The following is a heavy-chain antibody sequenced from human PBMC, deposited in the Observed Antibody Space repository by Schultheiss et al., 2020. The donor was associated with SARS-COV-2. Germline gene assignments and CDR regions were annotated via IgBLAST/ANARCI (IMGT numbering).Heavy chain of an antibody. D-gene: IGHD6-13*01. CDR3: ARGEYSSSWYSVL. CDR1: GGSFSDYY. J-gene: IGHJ4*02. Sequence: SQTLSLTCAVYGGSFSDYYWNWVRQPPGKGLEWIGYIYYSGSTNYNPSLKSRVTISVDTSKNQFSLKLSSVTAADTAVYYCARGEYSSSWYSVLWGQGTLVTVSS. CDR2: IYYSGST. V-gene: IGHV4-59*01.